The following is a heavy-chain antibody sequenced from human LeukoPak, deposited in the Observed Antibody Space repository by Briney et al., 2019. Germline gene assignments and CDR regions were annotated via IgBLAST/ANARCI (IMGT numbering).Heavy chain of an antibody. CDR1: GGSISSYY. Sequence: SETLSLTCTVSGGSISSYYWSWIRQPPGKGLEWIGYIYYSGSNNYNPSLQSRVTISVDTSKNQFSLKLSSVTAADTAVYYCARRNVLTYYGMDVWGQGTTVTVSS. D-gene: IGHD2-15*01. J-gene: IGHJ6*02. V-gene: IGHV4-59*08. CDR3: ARRNVLTYYGMDV. CDR2: IYYSGSN.